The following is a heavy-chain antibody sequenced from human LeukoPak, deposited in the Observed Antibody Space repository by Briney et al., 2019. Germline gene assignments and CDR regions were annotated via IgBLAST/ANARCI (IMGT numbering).Heavy chain of an antibody. V-gene: IGHV4-61*05. Sequence: SETLSLTCTVSGGSISSSSYYWGWIRQPPGKGLEWIGYIYYSGSTNYNPSLKSRVTISVDTSKNQFSLKLSSVTAADTAVYYCARVVVVAARPKVRNLNWFDPWGQGTLVTVSS. CDR1: GGSISSSSYY. CDR2: IYYSGST. J-gene: IGHJ5*02. D-gene: IGHD6-6*01. CDR3: ARVVVVAARPKVRNLNWFDP.